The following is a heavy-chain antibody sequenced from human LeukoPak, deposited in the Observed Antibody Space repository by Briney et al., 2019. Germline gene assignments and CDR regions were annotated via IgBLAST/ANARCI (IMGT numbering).Heavy chain of an antibody. V-gene: IGHV1-18*01. D-gene: IGHD2-2*01. CDR2: ISAYNGNT. J-gene: IGHJ4*02. CDR3: ARSPHIVVVPTALSY. Sequence: GASVKVSCKASGYTFSSYGISWVRQAPGQGLEWMGWISAYNGNTNYAQKFQGRVTLTTDTSTATAYMELRSLRSDDTALYYCARSPHIVVVPTALSYWGQGTLVTVSS. CDR1: GYTFSSYG.